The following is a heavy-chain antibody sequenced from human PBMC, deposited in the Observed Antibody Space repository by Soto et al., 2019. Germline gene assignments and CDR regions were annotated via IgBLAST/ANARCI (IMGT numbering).Heavy chain of an antibody. CDR1: GFTFSSYA. D-gene: IGHD3-10*01. CDR3: VKVLGAAPNYFDY. V-gene: IGHV3-64D*06. J-gene: IGHJ4*02. CDR2: ISSNGGST. Sequence: GSLRLCCSASGFTFSSYAMHWGRQAPGKVLEYVSAISSNGGSTYYADSVKGRFTISRDNSKNTLYLQMSSLRADDTAVYYGVKVLGAAPNYFDYWGQGTLVTVSS.